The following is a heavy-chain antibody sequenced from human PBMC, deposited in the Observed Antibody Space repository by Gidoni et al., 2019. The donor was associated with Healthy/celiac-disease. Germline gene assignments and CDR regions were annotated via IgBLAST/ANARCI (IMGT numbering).Heavy chain of an antibody. CDR2: ISYDGSNK. J-gene: IGHJ4*02. Sequence: QVQLVVSGGGVVQPGRSLRLSCSASGFTFSGYGMHWARQAPGKGLEWVAVISYDGSNKYYADSVKGRFTISRDNSKNTLYLQMNSLRAEDTAVYYCAKGETVTTGVGYWGQGTLVTVSS. D-gene: IGHD4-17*01. CDR1: GFTFSGYG. CDR3: AKGETVTTGVGY. V-gene: IGHV3-30*18.